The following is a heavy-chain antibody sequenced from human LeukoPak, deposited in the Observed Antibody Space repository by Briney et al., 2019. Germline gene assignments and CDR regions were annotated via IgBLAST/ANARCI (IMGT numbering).Heavy chain of an antibody. CDR3: ARGWQINSSGGFVDP. D-gene: IGHD6-6*01. CDR2: INPSSGAT. CDR1: GYGFTDYY. Sequence: PRASVKVSCQASGYGFTDYYIHWIRQAPGQGLEWMGWINPSSGATIYAQKFQGRVTMTRDIFSTTAYMEINSLVSDDTAVYYCARGWQINSSGGFVDPWGQGTLVTASS. J-gene: IGHJ5*02. V-gene: IGHV1-2*02.